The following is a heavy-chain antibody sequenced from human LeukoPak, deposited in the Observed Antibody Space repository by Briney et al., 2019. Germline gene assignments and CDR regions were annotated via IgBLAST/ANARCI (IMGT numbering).Heavy chain of an antibody. CDR3: ARGGYSRSDAFDI. J-gene: IGHJ3*02. Sequence: SETLSLTCTVSDYSISSGHYWGWIRQPPGKGLEWIGSMYHSGRTYHNPSLKSRVTISVDTSKNQFSLNLNPVTAADTAVYYCARGGYSRSDAFDIWGQGTMVTVSS. V-gene: IGHV4-38-2*02. CDR1: DYSISSGHY. CDR2: MYHSGRT. D-gene: IGHD6-13*01.